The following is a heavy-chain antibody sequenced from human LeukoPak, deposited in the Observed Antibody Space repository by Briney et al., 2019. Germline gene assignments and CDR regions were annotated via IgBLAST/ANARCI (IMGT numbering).Heavy chain of an antibody. V-gene: IGHV3-21*04. Sequence: KTGGSLRLSCAASGFTFSSYSMNWVRQAPGKGLEWVSSISSSSSYIYYADSVKGRFTISRDNAKNSLYLQMNSLRAEDMALYYCAKGYSYGLHDAFDIWGQGTMVTVSS. CDR3: AKGYSYGLHDAFDI. D-gene: IGHD5-18*01. J-gene: IGHJ3*02. CDR1: GFTFSSYS. CDR2: ISSSSSYI.